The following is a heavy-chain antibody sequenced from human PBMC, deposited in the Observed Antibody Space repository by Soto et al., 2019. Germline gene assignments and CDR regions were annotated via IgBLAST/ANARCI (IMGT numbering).Heavy chain of an antibody. CDR3: AREEVASSWYYYYGMDV. CDR2: INPSGGST. Sequence: GASVKVSCKASGYTFTSYYMHWVRQAPGQGLEWMGIINPSGGSTSYAQKFQGWVTMTRDTSISTAYMELSRLRSDDTAVYYCAREEVASSWYYYYGMDVWGQGTTVTVSS. CDR1: GYTFTSYY. J-gene: IGHJ6*02. V-gene: IGHV1-46*01. D-gene: IGHD6-13*01.